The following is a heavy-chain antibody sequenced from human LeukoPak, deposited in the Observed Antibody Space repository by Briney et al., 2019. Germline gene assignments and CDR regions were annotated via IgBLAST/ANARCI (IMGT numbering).Heavy chain of an antibody. CDR2: IYYSGST. V-gene: IGHV4-61*01. CDR1: GGSVSSGSYY. CDR3: AREKERDLLIDY. Sequence: SETLSLTCTVSGGSVSSGSYYWSWIRQPPGKGLEWIGYIYYSGSTDYNPSLKSRVTTSVDTSKNQFSLKLSSVTAADTAVYYCAREKERDLLIDYWGQGTLVTVSS. J-gene: IGHJ4*02.